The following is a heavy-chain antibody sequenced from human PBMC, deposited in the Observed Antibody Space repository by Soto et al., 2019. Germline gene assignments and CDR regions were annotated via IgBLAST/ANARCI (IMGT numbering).Heavy chain of an antibody. J-gene: IGHJ4*02. CDR2: INHSGST. D-gene: IGHD3-3*01. V-gene: IGHV4-34*01. Sequence: PSETLSLTCAVYGGSFSGYYWSWIRQPPGKGLEWIGEINHSGSTNYNPSLKSRVTISVDTSKNQFSLKLSSVTAADTAVYYCARRAVQNYDFWSGYYPNPYFDYWGQGTLVTVSS. CDR3: ARRAVQNYDFWSGYYPNPYFDY. CDR1: GGSFSGYY.